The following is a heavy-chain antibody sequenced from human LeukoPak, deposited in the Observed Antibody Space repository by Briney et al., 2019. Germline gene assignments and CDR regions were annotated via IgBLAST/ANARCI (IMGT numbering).Heavy chain of an antibody. CDR2: INPSGGST. D-gene: IGHD1-26*01. V-gene: IGHV1-46*01. J-gene: IGHJ5*02. CDR1: GYTFTGYY. CDR3: ANSGGGSYEDWFDP. Sequence: ASVKVSCKASGYTFTGYYLHWVRQAPGQGLEWMGFINPSGGSTSYALKFQGRVTLTRDTSTSTVYMGLSSLRSEDTAVYYRANSGGGSYEDWFDPWGQGTLVTVSS.